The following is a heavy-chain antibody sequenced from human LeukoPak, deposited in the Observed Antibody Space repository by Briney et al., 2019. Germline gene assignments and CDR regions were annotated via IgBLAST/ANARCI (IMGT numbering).Heavy chain of an antibody. J-gene: IGHJ3*02. Sequence: SVKVSRKASGGTFSSYAISWVRQAPGQGLEWMGGIIPIFGTANYAQKFQGRVTITTDESTSTAYMELSSLRSEDTAVYYCARPGGRRWLQLNAFDIWGQGTMVTVSS. CDR3: ARPGGRRWLQLNAFDI. CDR2: IIPIFGTA. D-gene: IGHD5-24*01. V-gene: IGHV1-69*05. CDR1: GGTFSSYA.